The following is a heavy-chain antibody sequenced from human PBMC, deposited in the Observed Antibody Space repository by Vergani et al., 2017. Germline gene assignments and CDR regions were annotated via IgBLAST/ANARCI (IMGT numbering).Heavy chain of an antibody. V-gene: IGHV1-69*01. CDR3: ASGAGKTYCSGGSCRYYYYGMDV. J-gene: IGHJ6*02. Sequence: QVQLVQSGAEVKKPGSSVKVSCKASGGTFSSYAISWVRQAPGQGLEWMGGIIPIFGTANYAQKFQGRVTITADESTSTAYMELSSLVSEDTAVYYCASGAGKTYCSGGSCRYYYYGMDVWGQGTTVTVSS. CDR1: GGTFSSYA. D-gene: IGHD2-15*01. CDR2: IIPIFGTA.